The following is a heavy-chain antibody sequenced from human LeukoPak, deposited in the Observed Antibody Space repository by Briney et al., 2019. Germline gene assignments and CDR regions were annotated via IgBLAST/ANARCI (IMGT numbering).Heavy chain of an antibody. CDR2: ISWDGGNT. CDR3: VRFRSGFFIDY. J-gene: IGHJ4*02. CDR1: GFTFDDYA. D-gene: IGHD3-3*01. V-gene: IGHV3-43D*03. Sequence: AGGSLRLSCAASGFTFDDYAMHWVRQAPGKGLEWVSLISWDGGNTYYSDSVKGRFTISRDTSKNSLYLQMNSLRAEDTAVYYCVRFRSGFFIDYWGQGTLVTVSS.